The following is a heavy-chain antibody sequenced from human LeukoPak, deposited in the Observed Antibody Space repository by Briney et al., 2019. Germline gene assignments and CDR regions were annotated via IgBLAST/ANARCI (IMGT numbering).Heavy chain of an antibody. CDR2: IYSGGNT. CDR1: GFTFSSYW. CDR3: ARHYRSSSPATGYYYMDV. D-gene: IGHD2-15*01. Sequence: GGSLRLSCAASGFTFSSYWMSWVRQAPRRGLEWVSVIYSGGNTYYADSVEGRFTISRDNSKNTLYLQMNSLRAEDTAVYYCARHYRSSSPATGYYYMDVWGKGTTVAVSS. J-gene: IGHJ6*03. V-gene: IGHV3-53*01.